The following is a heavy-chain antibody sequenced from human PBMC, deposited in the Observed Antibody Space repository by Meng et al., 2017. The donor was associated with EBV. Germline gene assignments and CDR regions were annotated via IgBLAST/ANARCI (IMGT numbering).Heavy chain of an antibody. CDR1: GYSLSTFV. CDR2: INTDTGYA. Sequence: QVQLVQSGSELKKPGXFVKVSXKASGYSLSTFVMNWVRQAPGQGLEWMGWINTDTGYATYAQGFRGRFVFSLETSVSTAYLQINSLKAADTAMYYCARGLAYGDHGVDYWGQGTLVTVSS. J-gene: IGHJ4*02. D-gene: IGHD4/OR15-4a*01. CDR3: ARGLAYGDHGVDY. V-gene: IGHV7-4-1*02.